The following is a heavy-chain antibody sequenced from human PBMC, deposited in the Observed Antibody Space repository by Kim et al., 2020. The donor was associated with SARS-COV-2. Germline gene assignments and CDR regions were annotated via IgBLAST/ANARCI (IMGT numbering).Heavy chain of an antibody. Sequence: KGRFTNSRDNSKNTPYLKMSSLRAEDTAVYYCARVGPDSSGYYYGNYFDYWGQGTLVTVSS. CDR3: ARVGPDSSGYYYGNYFDY. V-gene: IGHV3-30*07. J-gene: IGHJ4*02. D-gene: IGHD3-22*01.